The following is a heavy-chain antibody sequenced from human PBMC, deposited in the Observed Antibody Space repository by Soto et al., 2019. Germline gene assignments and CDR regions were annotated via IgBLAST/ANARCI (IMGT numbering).Heavy chain of an antibody. CDR2: FDPEDGET. CDR1: GYTLTELS. CDR3: ATVIGYSSGWYVLYYFDY. V-gene: IGHV1-24*01. Sequence: GASVKVSCKVSGYTLTELSMHWVRQAPGKGLEWMGGFDPEDGETIYAQKFQGRVTMTEDTSTDTAYMELSSLRSEDTAVYYCATVIGYSSGWYVLYYFDYWGQGTLVTVSS. J-gene: IGHJ4*02. D-gene: IGHD6-19*01.